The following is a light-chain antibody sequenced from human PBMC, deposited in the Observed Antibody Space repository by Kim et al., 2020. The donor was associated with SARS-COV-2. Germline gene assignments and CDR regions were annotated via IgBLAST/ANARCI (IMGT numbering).Light chain of an antibody. J-gene: IGKJ2*03. CDR1: QSVGTTY. CDR3: QQFSNPPS. Sequence: EIVLTQSPGILSLSPGQRATLSCRASQSVGTTYLAWYQQKPGQAPRLLLYCASSAGRFTGSGSGTDFTLTITRLEPEDFAVYFCQQFSNPPSFGQGTKLEI. CDR2: CAS. V-gene: IGKV3-20*01.